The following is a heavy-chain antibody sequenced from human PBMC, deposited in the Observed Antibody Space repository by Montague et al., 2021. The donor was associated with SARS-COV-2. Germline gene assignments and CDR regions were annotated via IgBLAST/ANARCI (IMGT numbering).Heavy chain of an antibody. CDR2: INGASSRT. Sequence: SLRLSFSASGFTFSDYNMTWIRQTPGKGLEWISYINGASSRTNYADSVKGRFTISRDNAKNSLFLQMNSLRVEDTAVYYCARGISLFDPWGQGTLVTVSS. V-gene: IGHV3-11*05. J-gene: IGHJ5*02. CDR1: GFTFSDYN. CDR3: ARGISLFDP.